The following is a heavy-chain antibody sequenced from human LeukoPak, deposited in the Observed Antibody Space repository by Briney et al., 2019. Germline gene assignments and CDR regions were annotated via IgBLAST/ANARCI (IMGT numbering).Heavy chain of an antibody. D-gene: IGHD2-2*01. CDR1: GFTFDECV. CDR3: AKAPLPAYGLFYYYGSDV. Sequence: PGGSLRLSFPASGFTFDECVMLCVRQDPVKGLEWVSLISGDGGTTYYADSVKGRFTIFRDNSKNSLYLQMNSLRTEDTALYYCAKAPLPAYGLFYYYGSDVWGQGTTVTVSS. J-gene: IGHJ6*02. V-gene: IGHV3-43*02. CDR2: ISGDGGTT.